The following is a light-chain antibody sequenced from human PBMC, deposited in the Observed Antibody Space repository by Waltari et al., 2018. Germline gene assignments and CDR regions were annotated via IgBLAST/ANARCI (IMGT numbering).Light chain of an antibody. CDR1: QSVATY. CDR3: QQYNNWPLLT. Sequence: EIVMTQSPAPLSVFPGARVTLSCSASQSVATYLAWYQQKPGQAPRLLIYGASTRPTGIPARFSGGGSGTEFTLTISSLQSEDFAVYYCQQYNNWPLLTFGGGTRVEIK. CDR2: GAS. J-gene: IGKJ4*01. V-gene: IGKV3-15*01.